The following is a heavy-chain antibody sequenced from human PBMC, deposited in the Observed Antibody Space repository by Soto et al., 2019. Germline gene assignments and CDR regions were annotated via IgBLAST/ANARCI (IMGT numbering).Heavy chain of an antibody. CDR3: ARIVLGSNIDYYHYIDV. J-gene: IGHJ6*03. CDR1: GYSFASHG. V-gene: IGHV1-18*01. Sequence: QVQLVQSGAEVKKPGASVKVSCKASGYSFASHGISWVRQAPGQGLEWMGWISANSGDTNYAQKLQGRVTVTTDTSTSTAYLELRSLRSEDTAVYYCARIVLGSNIDYYHYIDVWGKGTTVTVSS. CDR2: ISANSGDT. D-gene: IGHD2-8*02.